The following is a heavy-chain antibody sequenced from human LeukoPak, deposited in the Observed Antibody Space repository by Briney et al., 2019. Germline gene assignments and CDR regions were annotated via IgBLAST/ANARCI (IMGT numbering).Heavy chain of an antibody. D-gene: IGHD6-6*01. J-gene: IGHJ3*02. CDR2: IYTSGST. Sequence: SETLSLTCTVSGGSISSYYWRWIRQPAGKGLEWIGRIYTSGSTNYNPSLKSRVTMSVDTSKNQFSLKLSSVTAADTAVYYCARGGIAARENAFDIWGQGTMVTVSS. V-gene: IGHV4-4*07. CDR3: ARGGIAARENAFDI. CDR1: GGSISSYY.